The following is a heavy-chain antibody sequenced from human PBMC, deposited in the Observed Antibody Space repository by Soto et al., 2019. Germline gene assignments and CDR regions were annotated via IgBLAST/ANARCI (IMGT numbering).Heavy chain of an antibody. Sequence: GESLKISCKGSGYSLTNIWIHWVRQVPGKGLEWMGRIDPGDSVTTYNPSFQGQVTISVDKSISTAYLQWSSLKASDTGMYYCARPGGAHQQNYFDPWGQGTLVTVSS. CDR2: IDPGDSVT. CDR1: GYSLTNIW. CDR3: ARPGGAHQQNYFDP. J-gene: IGHJ5*02. D-gene: IGHD1-7*01. V-gene: IGHV5-51*01.